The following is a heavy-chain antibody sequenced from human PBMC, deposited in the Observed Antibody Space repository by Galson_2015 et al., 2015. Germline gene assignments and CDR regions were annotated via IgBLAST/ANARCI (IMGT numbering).Heavy chain of an antibody. CDR2: IWYDGSNE. Sequence: SLRLSCAASGFTFSSYGMHWVRQAPGKGLEWVAVIWYDGSNENYADSVKGRFTISRENSKNTLYLQMNSLRAEDTAVYYCSRDRPVIMVRGGPKHNWFDPWGQGTLVTVSS. D-gene: IGHD3-10*01. V-gene: IGHV3-33*01. CDR3: SRDRPVIMVRGGPKHNWFDP. CDR1: GFTFSSYG. J-gene: IGHJ5*02.